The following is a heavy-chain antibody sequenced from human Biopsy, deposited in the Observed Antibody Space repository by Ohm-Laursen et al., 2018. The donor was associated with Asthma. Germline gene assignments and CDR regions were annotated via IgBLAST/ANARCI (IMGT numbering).Heavy chain of an antibody. CDR3: VRGSSSWHHGPFHYYYGLDV. CDR1: GGYMRSGNYY. CDR2: IYYSGTT. V-gene: IGHV4-39*01. Sequence: GTLSLTCSLPSGSGGYMRSGNYYWGWIRRPPGKGLEWIGSIYYSGTTYYNPSLESRVTVSADTSKNQFSLKLTSVTAADTAVYYCVRGSSSWHHGPFHYYYGLDVWGQGTTATVSS. D-gene: IGHD6-13*01. J-gene: IGHJ6*02.